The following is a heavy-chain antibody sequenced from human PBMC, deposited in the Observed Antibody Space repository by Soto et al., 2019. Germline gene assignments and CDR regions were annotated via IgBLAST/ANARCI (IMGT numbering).Heavy chain of an antibody. CDR2: IWYDGSNK. J-gene: IGHJ3*02. CDR3: ARPGIAVAGTYAFDI. Sequence: GGSLRLSCAASGFTFSSYGMHWVRQAPGKGLEWVAVIWYDGSNKYYADSVKGRFTISRDNSKNTLYLQMNSLRAEDTAVYYCARPGIAVAGTYAFDIWGQGTMVTVSS. V-gene: IGHV3-33*01. CDR1: GFTFSSYG. D-gene: IGHD6-19*01.